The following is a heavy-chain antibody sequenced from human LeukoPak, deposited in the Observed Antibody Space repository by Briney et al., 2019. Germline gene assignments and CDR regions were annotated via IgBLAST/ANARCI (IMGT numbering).Heavy chain of an antibody. CDR3: ARADYDFWSGYLDWFDP. D-gene: IGHD3-3*01. CDR1: GGSFSGYY. CDR2: INHSGST. Sequence: SETLSLTCAVYGGSFSGYYWSWIRQPPGKGLEWIGEINHSGSTNYNPSLKSRVTISVDTSKNQFSLKLSSVTAADTAVYYCARADYDFWSGYLDWFDPWGQGTLVTVSS. J-gene: IGHJ5*02. V-gene: IGHV4-34*01.